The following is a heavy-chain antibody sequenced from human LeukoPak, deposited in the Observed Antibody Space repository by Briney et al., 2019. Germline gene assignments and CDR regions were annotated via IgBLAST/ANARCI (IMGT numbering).Heavy chain of an antibody. CDR1: GYTFTGYY. V-gene: IGHV1-2*02. CDR3: ARLNLDTAYTYDY. Sequence: ASVKVSFKASGYTFTGYYMHWVRQAPGQGLEWMGWINPNSGGTNYSQKFQGRVTMTRGTSISTAYMELSRLRSDDTAVYYCARLNLDTAYTYDYWGQGTLVTVSS. CDR2: INPNSGGT. J-gene: IGHJ4*02. D-gene: IGHD5-18*01.